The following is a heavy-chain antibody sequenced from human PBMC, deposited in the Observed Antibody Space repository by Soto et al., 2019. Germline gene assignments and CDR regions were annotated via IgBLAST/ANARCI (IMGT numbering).Heavy chain of an antibody. CDR2: ISAYNGNT. V-gene: IGHV1-18*04. CDR3: AREVKPARFNYGMDV. J-gene: IGHJ6*02. D-gene: IGHD3-9*01. Sequence: ASVKVSCKASGYTFTSYGISWVRQAPGQGLEWMGWISAYNGNTNYAQKLQGRVTMTTDTSTSTAYMELRSLRSDDTAVYYCAREVKPARFNYGMDVWGQGTTVTVSS. CDR1: GYTFTSYG.